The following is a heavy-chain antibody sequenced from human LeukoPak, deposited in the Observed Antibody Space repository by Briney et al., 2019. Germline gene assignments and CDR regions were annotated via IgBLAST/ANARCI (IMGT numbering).Heavy chain of an antibody. V-gene: IGHV3-48*02. CDR2: ISSSSSTI. Sequence: GGSLRPSCAASGFTFSSYSMNWVRQAPGKGLEWVSYISSSSSTIYYADSVKGRFTISRDNAKNSLYLQMNSLRDEDTAVYYCARDGHAYGRGSPHYWGQGTLVTVSS. J-gene: IGHJ4*02. D-gene: IGHD3-10*01. CDR3: ARDGHAYGRGSPHY. CDR1: GFTFSSYS.